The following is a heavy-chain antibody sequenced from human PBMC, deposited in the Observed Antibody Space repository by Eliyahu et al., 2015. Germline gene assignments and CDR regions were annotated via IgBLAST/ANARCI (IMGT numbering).Heavy chain of an antibody. V-gene: IGHV3-23*04. D-gene: IGHD2-8*01. CDR3: AKDARLIGSS. CDR2: IGVSASTT. CDR1: GFTFSSHX. Sequence: EVQLVESGGGLVQXGGSLRLXXXXSGFTFSSHXMSWVPQAPGKGLEWXSTIGVSASTTYYADSVKGRFTISRDNSKNTLDLQMNSLRAEDTAVYYCAKDARLIGSSWGQGTLVTVSS. J-gene: IGHJ5*02.